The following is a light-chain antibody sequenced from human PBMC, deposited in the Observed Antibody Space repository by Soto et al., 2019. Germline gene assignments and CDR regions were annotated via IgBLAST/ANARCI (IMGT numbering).Light chain of an antibody. Sequence: QSVLTQPPSASGTPGQRVTISCSGSSSNIGSNYVYWYQQVPGTAPKLLIYRDYQRPSGVPDRFSGSKSGTSASLAISGLRSEDEADYYCAAWDDSLSGRVFGTGTKVTVL. J-gene: IGLJ1*01. V-gene: IGLV1-47*01. CDR3: AAWDDSLSGRV. CDR2: RDY. CDR1: SSNIGSNY.